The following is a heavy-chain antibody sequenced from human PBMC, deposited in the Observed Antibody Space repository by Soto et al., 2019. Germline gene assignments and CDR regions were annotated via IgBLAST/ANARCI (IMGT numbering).Heavy chain of an antibody. CDR3: ARDSTPFCPTPDYYYGMDV. D-gene: IGHD3-3*02. V-gene: IGHV3-48*03. J-gene: IGHJ6*02. Sequence: GGSLRLSCAASGFTFSSYEMNWVRQAPGKGLEWVSYISSSGSSIYYADSVKGRFTISRDNAKNSLYLQMNSLRAEDTAVYYCARDSTPFCPTPDYYYGMDVWGQGTTVTVSS. CDR1: GFTFSSYE. CDR2: ISSSGSSI.